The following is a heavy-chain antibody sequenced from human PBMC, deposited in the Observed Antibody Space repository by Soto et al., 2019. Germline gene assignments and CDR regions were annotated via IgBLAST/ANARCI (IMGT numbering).Heavy chain of an antibody. J-gene: IGHJ6*02. V-gene: IGHV1-69*13. Sequence: SVKVSCKASGGTFSSYAISWVRQDPGQGLEWMGGIIPIFGAANYAQKFQGRVTMTADESTSTAYMELSSLRSEDTTVYYCAKDQVSDYSSGRTIDVWGQGTTVTVSS. CDR1: GGTFSSYA. CDR2: IIPIFGAA. CDR3: AKDQVSDYSSGRTIDV. D-gene: IGHD6-25*01.